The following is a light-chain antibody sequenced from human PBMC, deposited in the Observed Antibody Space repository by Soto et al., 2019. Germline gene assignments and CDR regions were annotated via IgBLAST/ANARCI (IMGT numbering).Light chain of an antibody. CDR1: QSVSSN. V-gene: IGKV3D-15*01. CDR3: QQYNNWPPWT. CDR2: GAS. J-gene: IGKJ1*01. Sequence: EIVMTQSPATLSVSPGERATLSCRASQSVSSNLAWYQQKPVQAPRLLIYGASTRATGIPARFSGSGSGTELTLTISSLQSEDFAVYYCQQYNNWPPWTFGQGTKVDIK.